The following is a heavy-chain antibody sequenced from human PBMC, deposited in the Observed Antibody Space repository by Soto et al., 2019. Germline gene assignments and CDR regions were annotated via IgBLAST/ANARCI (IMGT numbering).Heavy chain of an antibody. CDR2: ISAYNGNT. Sequence: QVQLVQSGAEVKKPGASVKVSCKASGYTFTSYGISWVRQAPGQGLECMGWISAYNGNTNYAQKLQGRVTMTTDTSTSTAYMELRSLRSDDTAVYYCAREIGRDDFWSGYYRGPFDYWGQGTLVTVSS. D-gene: IGHD3-3*01. J-gene: IGHJ4*02. CDR3: AREIGRDDFWSGYYRGPFDY. V-gene: IGHV1-18*04. CDR1: GYTFTSYG.